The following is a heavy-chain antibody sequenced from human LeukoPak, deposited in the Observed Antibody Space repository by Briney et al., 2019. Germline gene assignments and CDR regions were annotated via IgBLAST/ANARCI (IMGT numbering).Heavy chain of an antibody. CDR2: ISGSGGST. CDR3: AKSLTMIVVVISH. V-gene: IGHV3-23*01. D-gene: IGHD3-22*01. CDR1: GFTFSSYA. J-gene: IGHJ4*02. Sequence: PGGSLRLSCAASGFTFSSYAMSWVRQAPGKGLEWVSAISGSGGSTYYADSVKGRFTISRDNSKNTLYLQINSLRAEDTAVYYCAKSLTMIVVVISHWGQGTLVTVSS.